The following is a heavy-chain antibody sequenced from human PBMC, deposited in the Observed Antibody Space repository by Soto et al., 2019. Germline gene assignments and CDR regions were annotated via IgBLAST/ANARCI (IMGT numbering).Heavy chain of an antibody. D-gene: IGHD1-7*01. Sequence: PGESLKISCKGSGYSFTSYWIGWVRQMPGKGLEWMGIIYPGDSDTRYSPSFQGQVTISADKSISTAYLQWSSLKASDTAMYYCARHFHAGVGTYRTGTTRRRSGMDGWGQGTTVTVSS. V-gene: IGHV5-51*01. J-gene: IGHJ6*02. CDR3: ARHFHAGVGTYRTGTTRRRSGMDG. CDR1: GYSFTSYW. CDR2: IYPGDSDT.